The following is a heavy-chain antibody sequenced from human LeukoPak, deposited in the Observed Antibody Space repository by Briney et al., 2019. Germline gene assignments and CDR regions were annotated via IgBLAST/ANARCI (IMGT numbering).Heavy chain of an antibody. CDR2: ISSSARTI. D-gene: IGHD1-26*01. CDR1: GFTFSIYE. Sequence: PGGSLRLSCVVSGFTFSIYEMNWVRQAPGKGLEWVSYISSSARTIYYADSVKGRFTISRDNAKNSLYLQMNSLRAEDTAVYYCARDVLLVGATGVLGYWGQGTLVTVSS. J-gene: IGHJ4*02. V-gene: IGHV3-48*03. CDR3: ARDVLLVGATGVLGY.